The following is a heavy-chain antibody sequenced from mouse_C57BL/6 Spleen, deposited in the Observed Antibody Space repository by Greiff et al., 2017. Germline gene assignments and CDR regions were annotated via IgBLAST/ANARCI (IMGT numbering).Heavy chain of an antibody. V-gene: IGHV3-6*01. Sequence: VQLKESGPGLVKPSQSLSLTCSVTGYSITSGYYWNWIRQFPGNKLEWMGYISYDGSNNYNPSLKNRISITRDTSKNQFFLKLNSVTTEDTATYYCARGRGNFDVWGTGTTVTVSS. CDR3: ARGRGNFDV. J-gene: IGHJ1*03. CDR2: ISYDGSN. CDR1: GYSITSGYY.